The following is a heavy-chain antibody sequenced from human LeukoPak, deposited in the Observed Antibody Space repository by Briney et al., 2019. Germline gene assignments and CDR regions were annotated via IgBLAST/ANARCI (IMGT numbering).Heavy chain of an antibody. CDR1: GFTFSSYW. CDR3: ARVGYGDAFDI. CDR2: INTDGSST. J-gene: IGHJ3*02. Sequence: PGGSLRLSYAASGFTFSSYWMHWVRQAPGKGLVWVSRINTDGSSTSYAHSVKDRFTISRDNAKNTLYLQMNSLRAEDTAVYYCARVGYGDAFDIWGQGTMVTVSS. D-gene: IGHD5-12*01. V-gene: IGHV3-74*01.